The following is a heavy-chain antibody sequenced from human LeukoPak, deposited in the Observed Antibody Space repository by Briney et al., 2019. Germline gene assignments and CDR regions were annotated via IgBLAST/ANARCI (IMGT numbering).Heavy chain of an antibody. CDR1: GFTFSSYA. J-gene: IGHJ6*04. Sequence: PGGSLRPSCAASGFTFSSYAMSWVRQAPGKGLEWVSAISGSGGSTYYADSVKGRFTISRDNSKNTLYLQMNSLRAEDTAVYYCAKGTADYGDSRRYYYYGMDVWGKGTTVTVSS. V-gene: IGHV3-23*01. D-gene: IGHD4-17*01. CDR2: ISGSGGST. CDR3: AKGTADYGDSRRYYYYGMDV.